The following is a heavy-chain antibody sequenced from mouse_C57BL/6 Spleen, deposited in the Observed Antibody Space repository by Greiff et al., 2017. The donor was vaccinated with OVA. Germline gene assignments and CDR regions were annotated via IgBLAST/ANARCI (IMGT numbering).Heavy chain of an antibody. CDR2: INYDGSST. D-gene: IGHD2-4*01. Sequence: EVKLVESEGGLVQPGSSMKLSCTASGFTFSDYYMSWVRQVPEKGLEWVAYINYDGSSTYYLDSLKSRFIISRDNAKNILYLQMSSLKSEDTATYYCARGGYEYDGDAMDYWGQGTSVTVSS. CDR1: GFTFSDYY. V-gene: IGHV5-16*01. J-gene: IGHJ4*01. CDR3: ARGGYEYDGDAMDY.